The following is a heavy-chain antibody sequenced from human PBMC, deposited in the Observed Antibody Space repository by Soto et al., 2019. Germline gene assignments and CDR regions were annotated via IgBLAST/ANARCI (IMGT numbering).Heavy chain of an antibody. CDR2: INPNSGGT. J-gene: IGHJ4*02. D-gene: IGHD6-6*01. V-gene: IGHV1-2*04. CDR3: ARVPHSSSSLDY. Sequence: RAAVKVSCKASGYTFTGYYMHCVRQAPGQVLEWMGWINPNSGGTNYAQKFQGWVTMTRDTSISTAYMELSRLRSDDTAVYYCARVPHSSSSLDYWGQGTLVTVSS. CDR1: GYTFTGYY.